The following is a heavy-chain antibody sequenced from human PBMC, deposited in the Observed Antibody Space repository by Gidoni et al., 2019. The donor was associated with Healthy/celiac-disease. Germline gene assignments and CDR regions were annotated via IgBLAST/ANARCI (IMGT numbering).Heavy chain of an antibody. CDR1: GFTLRNSW. Sequence: VQLVASGGGFVKPGLSLRLSCPASGFTLRNSWMSWDRQAPGKGLEWVGRIKSKTDGGTTDYAAPVKGRFTISRDDSKNTLYLQMNSLKTEDTAVYYGTADPDVVVVAAIYNWFDPWGQGTLVTVSS. CDR3: TADPDVVVVAAIYNWFDP. CDR2: IKSKTDGGTT. J-gene: IGHJ5*02. V-gene: IGHV3-15*01. D-gene: IGHD2-15*01.